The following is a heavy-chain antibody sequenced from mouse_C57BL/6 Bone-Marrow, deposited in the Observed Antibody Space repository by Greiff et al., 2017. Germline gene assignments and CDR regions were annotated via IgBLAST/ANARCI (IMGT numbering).Heavy chain of an antibody. D-gene: IGHD2-1*01. CDR2: IYPRSGNT. CDR3: AREIYSGVLNYFDY. Sequence: VQLQQSGAELARPGASVKLSCKASGYTFTSYGISWVKQRTGQGLEWIGEIYPRSGNTYYNEKFKGKATLTADKSSSTAYMELRSLTSEDSAVYFCAREIYSGVLNYFDYWGQGTTLTVSS. J-gene: IGHJ2*01. CDR1: GYTFTSYG. V-gene: IGHV1-81*01.